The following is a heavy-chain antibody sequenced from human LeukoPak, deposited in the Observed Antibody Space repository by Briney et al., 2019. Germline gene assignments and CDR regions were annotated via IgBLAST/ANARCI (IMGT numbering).Heavy chain of an antibody. D-gene: IGHD3-16*01. CDR1: GFIFSSYG. CDR3: AKSLLVWQNGMDF. J-gene: IGHJ4*02. V-gene: IGHV3-30*18. CDR2: ISYDGSET. Sequence: GGSLRLSCAASGFIFSSYGMHWVRQAPGKGLEWVAVISYDGSETYYIDSVQGRFTVSRDNSKNTLYLQMNSLRLEDTAMYYCAKSLLVWQNGMDFWGQGTLVTVSS.